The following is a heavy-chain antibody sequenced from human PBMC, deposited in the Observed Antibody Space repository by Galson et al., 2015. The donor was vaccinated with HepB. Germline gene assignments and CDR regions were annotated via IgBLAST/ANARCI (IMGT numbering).Heavy chain of an antibody. CDR1: GITFTDYG. J-gene: IGHJ6*02. CDR3: ARDRDGMDV. V-gene: IGHV3-33*01. Sequence: SLRLSCAASGITFTDYGMHWVRQAPGKGLEWVAVIWYDGNDKYYADSVKGRFTISRDNSKNTLYLQMNSLRAEDTAVYYCARDRDGMDVWGQGTTVTVSS. CDR2: IWYDGNDK.